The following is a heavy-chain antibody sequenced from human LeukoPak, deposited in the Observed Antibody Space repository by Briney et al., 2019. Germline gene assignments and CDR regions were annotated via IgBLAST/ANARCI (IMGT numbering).Heavy chain of an antibody. CDR3: AKDLRPDGVDNFDH. D-gene: IGHD2-8*01. V-gene: IGHV3-23*01. CDR2: ILASDSPT. J-gene: IGHJ4*02. CDR1: EFNFNSYT. Sequence: GGSLRLSCAASEFNFNSYTMNWVRQAPGKGLQWVANILASDSPTYYADSVKGRFIISRDNSKNTVYLQMNSLRVEDTAIYYCAKDLRPDGVDNFDHWGQGILVTVPS.